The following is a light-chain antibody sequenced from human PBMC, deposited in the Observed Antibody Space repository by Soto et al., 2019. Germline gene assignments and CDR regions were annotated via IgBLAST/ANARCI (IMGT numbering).Light chain of an antibody. Sequence: EIVMTQSPATLSVSPGEGATLPCGASQSFSRTLAWYQQKPGQAPRLLIYGASTRATGIPARFSGSGSGTEFTLTISSLQSEDFAVYYCQQYNNWPPWTFGQGTKVEIK. CDR2: GAS. CDR3: QQYNNWPPWT. J-gene: IGKJ1*01. CDR1: QSFSRT. V-gene: IGKV3-15*01.